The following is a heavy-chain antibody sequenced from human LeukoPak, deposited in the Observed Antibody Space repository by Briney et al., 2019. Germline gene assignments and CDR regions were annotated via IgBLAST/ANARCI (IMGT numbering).Heavy chain of an antibody. CDR1: GFTFSHYG. CDR2: IRSNGITT. Sequence: GGSLRLSCAASGFTFSHYGMNWVRHTPGKGLEWVSGIRSNGITTYYADSVKGRFTISRDNSKNTLYLQMNSLRAEDTAVYYCAKALIYCSGGSCFNAYYYYMDVWGKGTTVTISS. D-gene: IGHD2-15*01. V-gene: IGHV3-23*01. CDR3: AKALIYCSGGSCFNAYYYYMDV. J-gene: IGHJ6*03.